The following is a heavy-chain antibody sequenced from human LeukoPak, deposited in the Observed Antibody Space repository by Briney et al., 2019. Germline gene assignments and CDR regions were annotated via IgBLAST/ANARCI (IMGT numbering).Heavy chain of an antibody. CDR2: IKQDGSEK. Sequence: PGGSLRLACAASGFTFSSYWMSWVRQAPGNGLEWVANIKQDGSEKYYVDSVKGRFTISRDNAKNSLYLQMNSLRAEDTAVYYCASFSGYEYYYYGMDVWGKGTTVTVSS. CDR1: GFTFSSYW. D-gene: IGHD5-12*01. CDR3: ASFSGYEYYYYGMDV. V-gene: IGHV3-7*03. J-gene: IGHJ6*04.